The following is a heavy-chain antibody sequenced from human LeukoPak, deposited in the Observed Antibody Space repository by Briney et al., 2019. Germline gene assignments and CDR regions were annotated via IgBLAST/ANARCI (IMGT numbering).Heavy chain of an antibody. CDR2: ISSSSSTI. CDR3: ARDLSSSFSDDYFDY. Sequence: QPGGSLRLSCEASGFTFRDYWMTWVRQAPGKGLEWVSYISSSSSTIYYADSVKGRFTISRDNAKNSLYLQMNSLRAEDTAVYYCARDLSSSFSDDYFDYWGQGTLVTVSS. CDR1: GFTFRDYW. D-gene: IGHD6-13*01. J-gene: IGHJ4*02. V-gene: IGHV3-48*04.